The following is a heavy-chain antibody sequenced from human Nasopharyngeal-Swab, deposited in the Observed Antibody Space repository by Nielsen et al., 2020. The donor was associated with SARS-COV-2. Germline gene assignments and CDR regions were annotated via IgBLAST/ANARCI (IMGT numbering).Heavy chain of an antibody. Sequence: GESLKLSCAASGFTFSSYAMSWVRQAPGKGLEWVSAISGSGGSTYYADSVKGRFTISRDNSKNTLYLQMNSLRAEDTAVYYCAKTMGARKGVTNWFDPWGQGTLVTVSS. V-gene: IGHV3-23*01. CDR2: ISGSGGST. CDR1: GFTFSSYA. CDR3: AKTMGARKGVTNWFDP. J-gene: IGHJ5*02. D-gene: IGHD1-26*01.